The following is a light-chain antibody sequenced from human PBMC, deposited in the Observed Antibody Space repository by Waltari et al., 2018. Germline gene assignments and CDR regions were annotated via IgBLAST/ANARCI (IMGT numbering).Light chain of an antibody. CDR3: VTWDDSLSGAV. V-gene: IGLV1-47*01. CDR2: KNN. J-gene: IGLJ7*01. CDR1: SSNIGSNS. Sequence: QSVLTQPPSASGTPGQRVTISCSGSSSNIGSNSVYWYQQLPGTAPKLLIYKNNQRPSGVPDRFSGSKSGTSASLAISGLRSEDEADYYCVTWDDSLSGAVFGGGTQLTVL.